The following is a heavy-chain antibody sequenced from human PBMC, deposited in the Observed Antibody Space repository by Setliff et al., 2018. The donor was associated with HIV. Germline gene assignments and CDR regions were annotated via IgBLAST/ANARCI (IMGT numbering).Heavy chain of an antibody. J-gene: IGHJ6*02. V-gene: IGHV4-61*02. CDR1: GGSISSGSFY. CDR2: IYASGST. CDR3: ARGGRTYYYGSGKAYGMDV. D-gene: IGHD3-10*01. Sequence: PSETLSLTCTVSGGSISSGSFYWSWIRQPAGKGLEWIGRIYASGSTNYNPSLKSRVTISVDTSKNLFSLKLSSVTAADTAVYYCARGGRTYYYGSGKAYGMDVWGQGTTVTVSS.